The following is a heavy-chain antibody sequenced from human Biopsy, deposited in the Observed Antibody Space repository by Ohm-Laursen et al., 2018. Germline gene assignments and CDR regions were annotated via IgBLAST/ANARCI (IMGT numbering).Heavy chain of an antibody. Sequence: SDTLSLTCTVSGDSLSSGPDNWSWVRQPPGQGLEYIGFIYSGGNTNYNPSLQNRVTMSVDTSKNQFSLKLSSVIAADTTVYYCAGGRRTSGWPYFANWGQGTLVIVSS. D-gene: IGHD6-19*01. CDR1: GDSLSSGPDN. J-gene: IGHJ4*02. CDR2: IYSGGNT. V-gene: IGHV4-61*01. CDR3: AGGRRTSGWPYFAN.